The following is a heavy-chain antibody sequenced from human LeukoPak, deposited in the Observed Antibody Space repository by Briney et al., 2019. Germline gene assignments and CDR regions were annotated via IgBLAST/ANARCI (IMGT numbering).Heavy chain of an antibody. Sequence: SETLSLTCTVSGGSISSSSYYWGWIRQPPGKGLEWIGSIYYSGSTYYNPSLKSRVTISVDTSKNQFSLKLSSVTAADTAAYYCARGDDSSGYYGSWGQGTLVTVSS. D-gene: IGHD3-22*01. V-gene: IGHV4-39*07. J-gene: IGHJ4*02. CDR3: ARGDDSSGYYGS. CDR1: GGSISSSSYY. CDR2: IYYSGST.